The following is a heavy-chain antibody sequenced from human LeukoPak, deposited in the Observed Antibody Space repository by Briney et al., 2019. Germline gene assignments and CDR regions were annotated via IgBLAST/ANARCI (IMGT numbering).Heavy chain of an antibody. Sequence: SETLSLTCTVSGGSISSYYWSWIRQPPGKGLEWIGYIYYSGSTNYNPSLKSRVTISVDASKNQFSLKLSSVTAADTAVYYCAREVAYDYGDYDMDYYGMDVWGQGTTVTVSS. CDR1: GGSISSYY. J-gene: IGHJ6*02. CDR2: IYYSGST. D-gene: IGHD4-17*01. V-gene: IGHV4-59*12. CDR3: AREVAYDYGDYDMDYYGMDV.